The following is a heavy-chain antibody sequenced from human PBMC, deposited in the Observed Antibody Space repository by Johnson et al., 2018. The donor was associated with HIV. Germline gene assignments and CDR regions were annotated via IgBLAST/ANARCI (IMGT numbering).Heavy chain of an antibody. CDR2: INSDGSST. CDR1: GFTFDDYA. J-gene: IGHJ3*02. D-gene: IGHD1-26*01. CDR3: AKESKWESRTPHAFDI. V-gene: IGHV3-20*04. Sequence: VQLVESGGGVVRPGGSLRLSCAASGFTFDDYAMNWVRQAPGKGLEWVSGINSDGSSTNYADSVKGRFTISRDNAKNTLYLQMKSLRAEDTAVYYCAKESKWESRTPHAFDIWGQGTMVTVSS.